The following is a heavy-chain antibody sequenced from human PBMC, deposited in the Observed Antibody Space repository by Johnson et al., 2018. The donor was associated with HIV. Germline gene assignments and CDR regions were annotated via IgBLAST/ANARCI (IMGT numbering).Heavy chain of an antibody. J-gene: IGHJ3*02. CDR2: INWNGGST. CDR3: ARVRETKGPYDAFDI. V-gene: IGHV3-20*04. Sequence: EMQLVESGGGVVRPGGSLRLSCAASGFTFDDYGMSWVRQAPGKGLEWVSGINWNGGSTGYANSVKGRFTISRDNSKNTLYLQMGSLRAEDMAVYYCARVRETKGPYDAFDIWGQGTMVIVSS. CDR1: GFTFDDYG. D-gene: IGHD1-1*01.